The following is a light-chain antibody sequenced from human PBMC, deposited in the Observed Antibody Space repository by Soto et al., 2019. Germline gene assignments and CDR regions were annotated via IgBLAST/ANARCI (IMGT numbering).Light chain of an antibody. Sequence: EIVLTQSPATLSLSPGERATLSCGASQSVSSSYLAWYQQKPGLAPRLLIYDASSRATGIPDRFSGSGSDTDFSLTIRRLDPEDFAMYYCLLYFSPDRYTFGPGTKVQIK. CDR3: LLYFSPDRYT. J-gene: IGKJ2*01. V-gene: IGKV3D-20*01. CDR2: DAS. CDR1: QSVSSSY.